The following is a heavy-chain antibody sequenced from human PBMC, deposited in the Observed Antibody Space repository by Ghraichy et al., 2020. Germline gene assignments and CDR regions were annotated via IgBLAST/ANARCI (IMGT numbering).Heavy chain of an antibody. J-gene: IGHJ4*02. D-gene: IGHD6-19*01. CDR2: FNHSGST. CDR3: ATHQRYSSGCLVY. V-gene: IGHV4-34*01. CDR1: GGSFSGYY. Sequence: SETLSLTCAVYGGSFSGYYWSWIRQPPGKGMEWIGEFNHSGSTNYNPSLKSRITISIDTSKNQFSLKLSLVTAADTAVYYCATHQRYSSGCLVYWGQGNLVTISS.